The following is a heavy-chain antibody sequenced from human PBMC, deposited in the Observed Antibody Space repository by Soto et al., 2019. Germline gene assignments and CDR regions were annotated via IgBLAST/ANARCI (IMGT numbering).Heavy chain of an antibody. V-gene: IGHV3-23*01. D-gene: IGHD3-3*01. J-gene: IGHJ4*02. CDR1: GFTFSSYA. CDR2: ISGSGGST. Sequence: GGSLRLSCAASGFTFSSYAMSWVRQAPGKGLEWVSAISGSGGSTYYADSVKGRFTISRDNSKNTLYLQMNSLRAEDTAVYYCAKDRGIFGVVSPHREQSPLGYWGQGTLVTVSS. CDR3: AKDRGIFGVVSPHREQSPLGY.